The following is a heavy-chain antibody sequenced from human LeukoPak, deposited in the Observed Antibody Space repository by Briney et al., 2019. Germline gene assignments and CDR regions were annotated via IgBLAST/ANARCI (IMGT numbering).Heavy chain of an antibody. CDR3: ARLGRIVGADSYWFDP. CDR1: GGSFSGYY. D-gene: IGHD1-26*01. J-gene: IGHJ5*02. Sequence: PSETLSLTCAVYGGSFSGYYWSWIRQPPGKGLEWIGQINHSGRTNYNPSLKSRVTISIDTSKNQFSLKLSSVTAADTAVYYCARLGRIVGADSYWFDPWGQGTLVTVSS. CDR2: INHSGRT. V-gene: IGHV4-34*01.